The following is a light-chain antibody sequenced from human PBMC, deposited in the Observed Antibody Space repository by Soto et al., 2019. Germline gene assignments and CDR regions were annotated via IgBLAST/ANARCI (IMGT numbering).Light chain of an antibody. CDR1: SSDVGNYNL. J-gene: IGLJ1*01. CDR2: EGS. CDR3: CSYAGSSTYYV. V-gene: IGLV2-23*01. Sequence: QSVLTQPASVSGSPGQSITISCTGTSSDVGNYNLVSWYQQHPGKAPYLMIFEGSKRPSGVFFRFSASKFGNTASLTISGLQAEDEADYYCCSYAGSSTYYVFGTGTKVTVL.